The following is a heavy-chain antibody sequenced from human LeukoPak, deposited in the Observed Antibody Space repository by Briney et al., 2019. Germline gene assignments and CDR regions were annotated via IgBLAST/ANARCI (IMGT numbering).Heavy chain of an antibody. CDR3: ARGGTSSSWDPFDY. Sequence: PSETLSLTCTVSGGSISSTTYYWSWIRQPPGKGLEWIGEINHSGSTNYNPSLKSRVTISVDTSKNQFSLKLSSVTAADTAVYYCARGGTSSSWDPFDYWGQGTLVTVSS. CDR1: GGSISSTTYY. D-gene: IGHD6-13*01. V-gene: IGHV4-39*07. J-gene: IGHJ4*02. CDR2: INHSGST.